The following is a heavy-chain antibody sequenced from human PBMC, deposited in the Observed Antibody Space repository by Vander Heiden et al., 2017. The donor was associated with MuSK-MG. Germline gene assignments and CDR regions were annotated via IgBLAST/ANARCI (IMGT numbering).Heavy chain of an antibody. CDR1: VDSFSSNSAA. J-gene: IGHJ5*02. Sequence: QVQLQQSGPGLVKPSQTLSLTCAIPVDSFSSNSAAWNWIRQSPSRGLEWLGRTYYRSKWYNDYAVSVKSRITINPDTSKNQFSLQLNSVTPEDTAVYYCARDASSSWYRRMNWFDPWGQGTLVTVSS. CDR3: ARDASSSWYRRMNWFDP. CDR2: TYYRSKWYN. V-gene: IGHV6-1*01. D-gene: IGHD6-13*01.